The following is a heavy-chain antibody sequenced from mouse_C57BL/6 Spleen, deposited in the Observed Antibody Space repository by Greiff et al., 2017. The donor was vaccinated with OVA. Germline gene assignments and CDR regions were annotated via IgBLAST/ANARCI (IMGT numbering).Heavy chain of an antibody. V-gene: IGHV1-50*01. D-gene: IGHD2-4*01. Sequence: QVQLQQSGAELVKPGASVKLSCKASGYTFTSYWMQWVKQRPGQGLEWIGEIDPSDSYTNYNQKFKGKATLTVDTSSSTAYMQLSSLTSEDSAVYYCARCRNYDYDYYAMDYWGQGTSVTVSS. CDR1: GYTFTSYW. J-gene: IGHJ4*01. CDR2: IDPSDSYT. CDR3: ARCRNYDYDYYAMDY.